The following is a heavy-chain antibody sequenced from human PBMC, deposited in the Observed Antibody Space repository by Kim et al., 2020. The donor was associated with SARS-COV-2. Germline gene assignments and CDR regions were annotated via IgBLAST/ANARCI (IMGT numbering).Heavy chain of an antibody. CDR2: LGSSGSYK. V-gene: IGHV3-11*03. J-gene: IGHJ4*02. CDR1: GFTFSDYY. Sequence: GGSLRLSCAASGFTFSDYYMSWIRQAPGKGLEWVSYLGSSGSYKDYADSVRGRFTISRANSKNSLYLQMNSLRVDDTAVFYCARLPRSGSYLDYWGQGILVTVAS. CDR3: ARLPRSGSYLDY. D-gene: IGHD1-26*01.